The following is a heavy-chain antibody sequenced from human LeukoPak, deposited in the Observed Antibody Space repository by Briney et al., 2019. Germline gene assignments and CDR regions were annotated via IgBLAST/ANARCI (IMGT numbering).Heavy chain of an antibody. V-gene: IGHV3-7*01. J-gene: IGHJ6*02. CDR2: INHNGNVN. CDR3: ASSSWPYYYYYYHGMDV. CDR1: GFTFSSYW. D-gene: IGHD6-13*01. Sequence: GGSLRLSCAASGFTFSSYWMNWARQAPGKGLEWVASINHNGNVNYYVDSVKGRFTISRDNAKNSLYLQMNSLRAEDTAVYYCASSSWPYYYYYYHGMDVWGQGTTVTVSS.